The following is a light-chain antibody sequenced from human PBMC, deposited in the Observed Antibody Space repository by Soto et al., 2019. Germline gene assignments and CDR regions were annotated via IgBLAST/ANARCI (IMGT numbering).Light chain of an antibody. Sequence: EIVMTQSPVTLSVSPGERATLSCRASQSVRDNLAWYQQKRGQAPRLLIYGTSIRATGIPASFSGSGSGTEFTFTISSLQSEDFAVYYCQQYDNWPITFGGGTKVDIK. V-gene: IGKV3-15*01. CDR3: QQYDNWPIT. CDR1: QSVRDN. CDR2: GTS. J-gene: IGKJ4*01.